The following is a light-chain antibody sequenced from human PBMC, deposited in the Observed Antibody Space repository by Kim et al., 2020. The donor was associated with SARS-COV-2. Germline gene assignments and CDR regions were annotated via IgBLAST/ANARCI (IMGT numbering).Light chain of an antibody. J-gene: IGLJ3*02. Sequence: GKTVTISCSRSSGSITSNYVQWYQQRPGSAPNTVIYEDNQRPSGVPDRFSGSIDSSSNSASLTISGLKTEDEADYYCQSYDSSNRVFGGGTQLTVL. V-gene: IGLV6-57*03. CDR3: QSYDSSNRV. CDR1: SGSITSNY. CDR2: EDN.